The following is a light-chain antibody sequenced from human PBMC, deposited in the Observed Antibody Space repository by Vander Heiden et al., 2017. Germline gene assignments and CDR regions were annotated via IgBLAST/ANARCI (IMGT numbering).Light chain of an antibody. J-gene: IGLJ3*02. V-gene: IGLV6-57*02. Sequence: NFMLTQPHSVSESPGKTVTISCTGSSGSIASNYVQWYQQRPGSAPTTVIYEDNQRPSGVPDRFSGSIDSSSNSASLTVSGLKTEDEADYYCQSYDSSNRGVFVGGTKLTVL. CDR3: QSYDSSNRGV. CDR2: EDN. CDR1: SGSIASNY.